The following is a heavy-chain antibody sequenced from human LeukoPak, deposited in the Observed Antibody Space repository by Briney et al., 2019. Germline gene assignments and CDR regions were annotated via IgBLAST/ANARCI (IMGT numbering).Heavy chain of an antibody. CDR1: GFTFGDYA. CDR3: ANEFISYDFWSGYYGDY. CDR2: ISWNSDSI. J-gene: IGHJ4*02. Sequence: GGSLRLSCAASGFTFGDYAMHWVRQAPGKGLEWVSGISWNSDSIGYADSVKGRFTISRDNAKNSLYLQMNSLRAEDTAVYYCANEFISYDFWSGYYGDYWGQGTLVTVSS. V-gene: IGHV3-9*01. D-gene: IGHD3-3*01.